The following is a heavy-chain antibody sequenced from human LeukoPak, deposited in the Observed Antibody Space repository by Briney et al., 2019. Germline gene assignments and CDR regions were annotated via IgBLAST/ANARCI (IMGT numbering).Heavy chain of an antibody. D-gene: IGHD6-19*01. Sequence: ASLKVSCKASGYTFTGYYMHWVRQAPGQGLEWMGWINPNSGVTNYAQNFQGRVTMTRDTSISTACMELSRLRSDDTAVYYCAREEVAGKDYWGQGTLVTVSS. CDR1: GYTFTGYY. CDR2: INPNSGVT. CDR3: AREEVAGKDY. J-gene: IGHJ4*02. V-gene: IGHV1-2*02.